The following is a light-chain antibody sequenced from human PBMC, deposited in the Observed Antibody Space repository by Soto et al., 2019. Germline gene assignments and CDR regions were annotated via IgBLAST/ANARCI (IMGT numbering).Light chain of an antibody. CDR2: EVS. Sequence: QSALTQPASVSGSPGQSITISCTGTSSDVGGYNYVSWYQQHPGKAPKLMIYEVSNRPSGVSNRFSGSKSGNTASLTISGLQAEDEADYYCSSYTSSCTLVFGGGTKVTVL. V-gene: IGLV2-14*01. J-gene: IGLJ3*02. CDR3: SSYTSSCTLV. CDR1: SSDVGGYNY.